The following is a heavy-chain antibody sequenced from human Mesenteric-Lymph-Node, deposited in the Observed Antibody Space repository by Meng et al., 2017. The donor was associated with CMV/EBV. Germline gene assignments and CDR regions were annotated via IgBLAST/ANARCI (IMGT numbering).Heavy chain of an antibody. J-gene: IGHJ5*02. Sequence: LTCAVYGGSFSGYYWTWVRQPPGKGLEWIGEINHDGITSYNPSLKSRVFISIDTSKKQFSLRLTSVIAADTAVYYCARENIQNNWFDPWGQGTLVTVSS. D-gene: IGHD5-18*01. CDR2: INHDGIT. V-gene: IGHV4-34*01. CDR3: ARENIQNNWFDP. CDR1: GGSFSGYY.